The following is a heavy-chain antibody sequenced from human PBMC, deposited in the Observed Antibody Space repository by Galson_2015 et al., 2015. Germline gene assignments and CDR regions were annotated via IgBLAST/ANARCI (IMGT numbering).Heavy chain of an antibody. CDR1: AFAFSIYE. CDR3: AKTTVAACSSRYLDA. J-gene: IGHJ6*03. Sequence: SLRLSCAASAFAFSIYEMNWIRQAPGKGLEWVSYITSTGDTTYYADSVKGRFTVSRDNAKNSLFLQMNSLRAEDTAIYYCAKTTVAACSSRYLDAWGKGTTVTVSS. V-gene: IGHV3-48*03. D-gene: IGHD4-23*01. CDR2: ITSTGDTT.